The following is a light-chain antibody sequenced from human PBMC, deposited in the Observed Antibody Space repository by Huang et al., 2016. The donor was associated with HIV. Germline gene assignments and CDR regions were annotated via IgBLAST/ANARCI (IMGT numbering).Light chain of an antibody. CDR3: QQYNDWPLT. CDR2: GVS. V-gene: IGKV3-15*01. CDR1: QSLSSH. J-gene: IGKJ1*01. Sequence: EIVMTQSPATLSVSPGERVTLSCRASQSLSSHLAWYQPKRGQSPRLLIYGVSTRATDIPARFSGSGSGTDFTRTINSLQSEDFATYYCQQYNDWPLTVGQGTEVEIK.